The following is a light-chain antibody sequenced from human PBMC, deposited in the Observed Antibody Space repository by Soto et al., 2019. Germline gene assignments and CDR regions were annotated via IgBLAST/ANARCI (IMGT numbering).Light chain of an antibody. V-gene: IGKV2-28*01. CDR1: QSLLHSNGYNY. Sequence: DIVRTQSPLSLPVTPGEPASISCRSSQSLLHSNGYNYLDWYLQKPGQSPQLLIYLGSNRASGVPDRFSGSGSGTDFTLKISRVEAEDVGVYYCMQALQTPYTFGQGTKVDIK. CDR2: LGS. J-gene: IGKJ2*01. CDR3: MQALQTPYT.